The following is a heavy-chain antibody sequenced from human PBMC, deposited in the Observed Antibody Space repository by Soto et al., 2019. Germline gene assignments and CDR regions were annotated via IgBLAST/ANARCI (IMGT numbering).Heavy chain of an antibody. CDR2: IYYSGST. Sequence: SETLSLTCTVSGGSISSGDYYWSWIRQPPGKGLEWIGYIYYSGSTYYNPSLKSRVTISVDTSKNQFSLKLSSVTAADTAVYYCARVRHDFWSGYYQNWFDPWGPGTLVTVSS. CDR3: ARVRHDFWSGYYQNWFDP. CDR1: GGSISSGDYY. D-gene: IGHD3-3*01. V-gene: IGHV4-30-4*01. J-gene: IGHJ5*02.